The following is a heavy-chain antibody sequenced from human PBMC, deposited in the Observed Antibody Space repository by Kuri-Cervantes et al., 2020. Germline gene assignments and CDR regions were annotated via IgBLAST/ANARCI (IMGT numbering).Heavy chain of an antibody. Sequence: GGSLRLSCAASGFTFSNFSMNWVRQAPGKGLECVSFITTSSTCISYADSVKGRFTISRDNAKNSLYLQMNSLRAEDTAVYYCASGEPAAFDIWGQGTMVTVSS. J-gene: IGHJ3*02. CDR3: ASGEPAAFDI. V-gene: IGHV3-21*04. CDR2: ITTSSTCI. D-gene: IGHD1-14*01. CDR1: GFTFSNFS.